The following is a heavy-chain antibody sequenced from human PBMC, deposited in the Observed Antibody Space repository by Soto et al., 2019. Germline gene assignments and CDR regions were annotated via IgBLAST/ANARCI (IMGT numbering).Heavy chain of an antibody. Sequence: SLRLSCAASGFTFSSYAMNWVRQAPGQGLEWVSSISGRGTFYADSVKGRFTISRDNSKNTLSLQMNSLRVEDTAVYYCADDGGGGYWYFDRWGRGTLVTVSS. D-gene: IGHD3-10*01. CDR2: ISGRGT. V-gene: IGHV3-23*01. J-gene: IGHJ2*01. CDR3: ADDGGGGYWYFDR. CDR1: GFTFSSYA.